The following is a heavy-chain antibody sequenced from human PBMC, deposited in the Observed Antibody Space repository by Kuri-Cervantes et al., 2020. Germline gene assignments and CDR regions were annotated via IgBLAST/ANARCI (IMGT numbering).Heavy chain of an antibody. CDR1: GGTFSSYA. V-gene: IGHV1-69*06. Sequence: SVKVSCKASGGTFSSYAISWVRQAPGQGLEWMGGIIPIFGTANYAQKFQGRVTITADKSTSTAYMELSSLRSEDTAVYYCASSRGYYYDSSGLSYWGQGTLVTVSS. CDR2: IIPIFGTA. J-gene: IGHJ4*02. CDR3: ASSRGYYYDSSGLSY. D-gene: IGHD3-22*01.